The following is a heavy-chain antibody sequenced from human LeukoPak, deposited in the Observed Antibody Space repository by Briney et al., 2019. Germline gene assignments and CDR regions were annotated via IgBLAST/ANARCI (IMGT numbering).Heavy chain of an antibody. D-gene: IGHD3-16*02. Sequence: SETLSLTCAVYGGSFSGYYWSWIRQPPGKGLEWIGEINHSGSTNYNPSLKSRVTISVDTCKNQFSLKLSSVTAAETAVYYCERGGGDYDYVWGSYRLGYYYYYMDVWGKGTTVTVSS. CDR3: ERGGGDYDYVWGSYRLGYYYYYMDV. CDR2: INHSGST. J-gene: IGHJ6*03. CDR1: GGSFSGYY. V-gene: IGHV4-34*01.